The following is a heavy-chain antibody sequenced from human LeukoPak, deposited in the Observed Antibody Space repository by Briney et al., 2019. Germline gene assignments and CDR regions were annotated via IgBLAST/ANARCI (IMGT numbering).Heavy chain of an antibody. CDR2: LYTSGST. V-gene: IGHV4-4*07. CDR1: GGSISNYY. Sequence: PSETLSLTCTVSGGSISNYYWSWIRQPAGKGLEWIGRLYTSGSTNYNPSLKSRVTMSLDTSKNQFSLKLNPVTAADTAVYYCARDLGSNSFYYGMDVWGQGTTVTVSS. D-gene: IGHD6-6*01. CDR3: ARDLGSNSFYYGMDV. J-gene: IGHJ6*02.